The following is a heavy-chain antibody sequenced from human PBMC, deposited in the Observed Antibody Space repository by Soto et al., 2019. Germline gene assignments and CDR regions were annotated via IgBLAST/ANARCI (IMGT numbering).Heavy chain of an antibody. D-gene: IGHD2-21*01. CDR2: ISSSSGAT. CDR3: VRDSAYSFDY. J-gene: IGHJ4*02. V-gene: IGHV3-48*01. Sequence: EVQLVESGGGLVQPGGSLRLSCAASGFALSYYNMKWVRQAPGKGLEWISDISSSSGATYYADSVKGRFTVSRDYAKNSPYLQMNNLRVEDTAIYYCVRDSAYSFDYWGQGTMVTVSS. CDR1: GFALSYYN.